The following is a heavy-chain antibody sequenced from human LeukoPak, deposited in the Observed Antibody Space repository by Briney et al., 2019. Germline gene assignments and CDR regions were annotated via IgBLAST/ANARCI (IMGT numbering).Heavy chain of an antibody. Sequence: ASVKVSCKTSGYTFTDYYMHWVRQAPGQGLEWMGWINPKSGGTNFAQTFQGRVTMTRDTSISTAYMELSRLTSDDTAVYYCATVAGQGEGELLWFGEGIDYWGQGTLVTVSS. CDR2: INPKSGGT. D-gene: IGHD3-10*01. CDR3: ATVAGQGEGELLWFGEGIDY. J-gene: IGHJ4*02. V-gene: IGHV1-2*02. CDR1: GYTFTDYY.